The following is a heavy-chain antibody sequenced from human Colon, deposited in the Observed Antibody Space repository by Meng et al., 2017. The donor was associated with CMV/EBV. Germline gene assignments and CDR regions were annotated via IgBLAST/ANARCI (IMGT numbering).Heavy chain of an antibody. J-gene: IGHJ4*02. D-gene: IGHD3-9*01. CDR1: GFTFRTFA. Sequence: GESLKISCAASGFTFRTFAMGWVRQAPGKGLEWVGVSYGAGPTDSAGSAKGRFTISRDNSKNTLFLQMNSLRPEDTGVYYCARQVRLDGRFDYWGQGTLVTVSS. V-gene: IGHV3-66*02. CDR3: ARQVRLDGRFDY. CDR2: SYGAGPT.